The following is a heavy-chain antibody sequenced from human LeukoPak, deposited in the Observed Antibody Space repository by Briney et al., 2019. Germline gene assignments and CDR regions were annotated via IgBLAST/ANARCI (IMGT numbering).Heavy chain of an antibody. Sequence: GASVKVSCKASGYTFTSYYMHWVRQAPGQGLEWMGWINPNSGGTNYAQKFQGRVTMTRDTSISTAYMELSRLRSDDTAVYYCARPLRYFDHHRFDYWGQGTLVTVSS. CDR3: ARPLRYFDHHRFDY. V-gene: IGHV1-2*02. CDR2: INPNSGGT. D-gene: IGHD3-9*01. CDR1: GYTFTSYY. J-gene: IGHJ4*02.